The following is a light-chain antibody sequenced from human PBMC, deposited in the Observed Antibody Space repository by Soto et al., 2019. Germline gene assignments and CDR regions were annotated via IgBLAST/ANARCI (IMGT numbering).Light chain of an antibody. CDR3: QQLLSYPIT. CDR1: QSISSY. CDR2: SAS. Sequence: DIRMNQSPSSLSATVGDRVTIACRASQSISSYLKWYQQKPGKAPKLLIYSASSLQSGVPSRFSGCGSGTDFTLTISSLQPEDFATYYCQQLLSYPITFGQGTRLEIK. V-gene: IGKV1-39*01. J-gene: IGKJ5*01.